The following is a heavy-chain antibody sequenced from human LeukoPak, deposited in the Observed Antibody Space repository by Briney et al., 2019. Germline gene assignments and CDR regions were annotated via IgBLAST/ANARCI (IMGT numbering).Heavy chain of an antibody. V-gene: IGHV4-30-2*01. CDR2: IYPSGST. CDR1: GGSISSGGTS. CDR3: ARAVTYRADAFGI. Sequence: PSETLSLTCDVSGGSISSGGTSWNWIRQPPGKGLEWIGYIYPSGSTYYIPSLKSRVTISLDRSKNQFSLKLSSVTAADTAVYYCARAVTYRADAFGIWGHGTLVTVSS. D-gene: IGHD4-23*01. J-gene: IGHJ3*02.